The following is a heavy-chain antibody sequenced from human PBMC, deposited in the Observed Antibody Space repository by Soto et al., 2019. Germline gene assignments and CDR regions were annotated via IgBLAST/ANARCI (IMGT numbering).Heavy chain of an antibody. D-gene: IGHD3-10*01. CDR1: VFTFSTYW. CDR3: ARDETYYYGSGPV. CDR2: IKQDGSEK. Sequence: PWGSLRLSCAASVFTFSTYWMSWVRQAPGKGLEWVANIKQDGSEKYYVDSVKGRFTISRDNAKNSLYLQMNSLRAEDTAVYYCARDETYYYGSGPVGGQGTLVTVSS. V-gene: IGHV3-7*01. J-gene: IGHJ4*02.